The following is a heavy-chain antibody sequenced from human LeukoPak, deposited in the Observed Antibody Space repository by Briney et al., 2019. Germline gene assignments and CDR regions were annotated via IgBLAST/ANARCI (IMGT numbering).Heavy chain of an antibody. D-gene: IGHD5-24*01. CDR1: GFTFSSYA. CDR3: ARDYKYAFDN. Sequence: GESLRLSCAASGFTFSSYAMSWVRQAPGKGLEWISYIGIDSGNTNYADSVKGRFTISGDKAKNSLYLQMNSLRVEDTAVYYCARDYKYAFDNWGQGTLVTVSS. CDR2: IGIDSGNT. J-gene: IGHJ4*02. V-gene: IGHV3-48*01.